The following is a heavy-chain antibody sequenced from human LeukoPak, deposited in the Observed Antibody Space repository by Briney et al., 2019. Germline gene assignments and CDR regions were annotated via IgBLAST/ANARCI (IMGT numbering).Heavy chain of an antibody. CDR2: ISYDGSNK. V-gene: IGHV3-30-3*01. D-gene: IGHD6-19*01. Sequence: PGGSLRLSCAASGFTFSSYAMHWVRQAPGKGLEWVAVISYDGSNKYYADSVKGRFTISRDNSKNTLYLQMNSLRAEDTAVYYCARDLLPYSSGWSAGNFDYWGQGTLVTVSS. CDR1: GFTFSSYA. J-gene: IGHJ4*02. CDR3: ARDLLPYSSGWSAGNFDY.